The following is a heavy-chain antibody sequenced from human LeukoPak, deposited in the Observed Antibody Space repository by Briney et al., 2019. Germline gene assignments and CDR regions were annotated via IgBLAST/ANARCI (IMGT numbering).Heavy chain of an antibody. Sequence: PGGSLRLSCAASGFTFSRYTMNWVRQAPGKGLEWVSSISSSGYYIYQADSVKGRFTISRDNAKNSLYLQMNSLRAEDTAVYYCARGPTVLVGYCSSSSCQADYWGQGTLVTVSS. CDR3: ARGPTVLVGYCSSSSCQADY. CDR1: GFTFSRYT. V-gene: IGHV3-21*01. D-gene: IGHD2-2*01. CDR2: ISSSGYYI. J-gene: IGHJ4*02.